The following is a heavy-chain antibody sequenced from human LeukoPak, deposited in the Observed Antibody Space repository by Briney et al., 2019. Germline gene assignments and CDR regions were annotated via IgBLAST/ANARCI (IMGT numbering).Heavy chain of an antibody. J-gene: IGHJ4*02. D-gene: IGHD3-10*01. CDR1: GFTFSNYW. CDR2: IRGDGGDT. CDR3: ARDRVLGSGSSDY. V-gene: IGHV3-74*01. Sequence: GWSLRLSCTVSGFTFSNYWMHWVRQAPGKGLVWVSRIRGDGGDTNYADSVKGRFTVSRDNAKNTLYLQMNSLTTEDTAVYFCARDRVLGSGSSDYWGQGTLVTVSS.